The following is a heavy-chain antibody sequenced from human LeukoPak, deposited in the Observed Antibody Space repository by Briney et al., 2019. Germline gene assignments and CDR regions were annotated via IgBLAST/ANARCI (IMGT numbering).Heavy chain of an antibody. J-gene: IGHJ4*02. D-gene: IGHD3-10*01. CDR1: GYTFTGCY. CDR2: INPNSGGT. V-gene: IGHV1-2*02. Sequence: ASVKVSCKASGYTFTGCYMHWVRQAPGQGLEWMGWINPNSGGTNYAQKFQGRVTITADKSTSTAYMELSSLRSEDTAVYYCARGHYYGSAVDYWGQGTLVTVSS. CDR3: ARGHYYGSAVDY.